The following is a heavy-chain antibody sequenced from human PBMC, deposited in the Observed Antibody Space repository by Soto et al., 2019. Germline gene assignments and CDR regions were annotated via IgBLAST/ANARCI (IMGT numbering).Heavy chain of an antibody. V-gene: IGHV3-23*01. Sequence: GGSLRLSCAASGFTFDTYAMNWVRQAPGKGLAWVSAIGTDSNTNYADSVKGRFTITRDNSRTTLYLQMNSLRAEDTALYYCVRKNPGTRPFDYWGQGTLVTVSS. CDR1: GFTFDTYA. J-gene: IGHJ4*01. CDR3: VRKNPGTRPFDY. CDR2: IGTDSNT.